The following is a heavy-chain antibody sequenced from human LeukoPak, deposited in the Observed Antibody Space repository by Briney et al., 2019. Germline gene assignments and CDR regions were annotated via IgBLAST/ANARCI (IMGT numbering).Heavy chain of an antibody. CDR3: GREWAVDF. CDR2: IEQDGSEK. J-gene: IGHJ4*02. Sequence: GGSLRLSCAASGFTVSSNYMSWVRQAPGKGLECVAIIEQDGSEKYYVNSVKGRFTISRDNAKNSLYLQMNSLRVEDTAVYYCGREWAVDFWGQGTLVTVSS. V-gene: IGHV3-7*01. CDR1: GFTVSSNY.